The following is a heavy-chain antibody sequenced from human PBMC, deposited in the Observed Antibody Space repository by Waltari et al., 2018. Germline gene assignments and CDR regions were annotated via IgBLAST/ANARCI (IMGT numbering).Heavy chain of an antibody. D-gene: IGHD5-12*01. Sequence: QVQLQQWGAGLLKPSETLSPTCAVYGGSFSAYSWSWIRPPPGKGLEWIGEINHSGSTNYNPSLKRRVTISVDTSKNQFSLKLSSVTAADTAVYYCARVGYSGYDPVGLYYYYYYGMDVWGQGTTVTVSS. J-gene: IGHJ6*02. CDR2: INHSGST. V-gene: IGHV4-34*01. CDR1: GGSFSAYS. CDR3: ARVGYSGYDPVGLYYYYYYGMDV.